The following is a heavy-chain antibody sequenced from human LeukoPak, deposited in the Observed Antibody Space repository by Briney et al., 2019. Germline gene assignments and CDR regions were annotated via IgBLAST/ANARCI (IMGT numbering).Heavy chain of an antibody. V-gene: IGHV4-59*01. CDR2: IYYSGST. CDR3: ARGGSLRPPIYFDY. J-gene: IGHJ4*02. Sequence: PSETLSPTCTVSGGSISSYYWSWIRQPPGKGLEWLGYIYYSGSTNYNPSLKSRVTISVDTSKNQFSLKLSSVTAADTAVYYCARGGSLRPPIYFDYWGQGTLVTVSS. D-gene: IGHD6-13*01. CDR1: GGSISSYY.